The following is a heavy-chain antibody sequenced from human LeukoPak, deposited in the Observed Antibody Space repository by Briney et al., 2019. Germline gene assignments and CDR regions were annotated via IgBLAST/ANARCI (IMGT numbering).Heavy chain of an antibody. CDR3: ARDATYCTNGVCYTRFDY. V-gene: IGHV3-7*01. D-gene: IGHD2-8*01. J-gene: IGHJ4*02. Sequence: GGSLRLSCAASGFTFTSHWMSWVRQAPGKGLEWVARMNLDGSEKYYVDSVKGRFTISRDNAKTSLYLEMISLRAEDTAVYYCARDATYCTNGVCYTRFDYWGQGTLVTVSS. CDR2: MNLDGSEK. CDR1: GFTFTSHW.